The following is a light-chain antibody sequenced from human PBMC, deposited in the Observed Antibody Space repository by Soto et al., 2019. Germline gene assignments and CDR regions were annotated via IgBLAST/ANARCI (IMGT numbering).Light chain of an antibody. CDR2: GAS. CDR1: QSISSSY. J-gene: IGKJ1*01. Sequence: EIVLTQSPGTLSLSPGERATLSCRASQSISSSYLAIAWYQQKPGQPPRLLIYGASSRATGIPDRFSGSGSATDFTLTISRLEPEDFAVYYCQQHDTSPWPFGQGTRVEIK. V-gene: IGKV3-20*01. CDR3: QQHDTSPWP.